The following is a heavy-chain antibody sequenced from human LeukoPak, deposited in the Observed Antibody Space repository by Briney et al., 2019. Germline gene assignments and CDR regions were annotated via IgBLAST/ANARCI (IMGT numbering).Heavy chain of an antibody. CDR3: ATGYGSLPESDY. CDR1: GYTFTSYD. V-gene: IGHV1-8*01. J-gene: IGHJ4*02. D-gene: IGHD3-10*01. CDR2: MNPISDNT. Sequence: ASVKVSCKASGYTFTSYDINWVRQATGQGLEWMGWMNPISDNTGYAQKFQGRVTMTEDTSTDTAYMELSSLRSEDTAVYYCATGYGSLPESDYWGQGTLVTVSS.